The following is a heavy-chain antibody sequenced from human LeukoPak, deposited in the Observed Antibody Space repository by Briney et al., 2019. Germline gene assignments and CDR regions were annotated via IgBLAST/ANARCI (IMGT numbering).Heavy chain of an antibody. D-gene: IGHD3-10*01. CDR3: AKGRRRGLGWFGELLSHY. J-gene: IGHJ4*02. CDR2: ISSNGGST. CDR1: GFSFSTYA. Sequence: GGSLRLSCVVSGFSFSTYAMQWVRQAPGKGLEYVSTISSNGGSTYYGNSVKGRFTISRDNSKNTLYLQMDSLRPEDMAVYYCAKGRRRGLGWFGELLSHYWGQGTLVTVSS. V-gene: IGHV3-64*01.